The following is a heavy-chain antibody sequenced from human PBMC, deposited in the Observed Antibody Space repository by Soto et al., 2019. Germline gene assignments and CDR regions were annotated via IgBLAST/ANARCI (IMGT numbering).Heavy chain of an antibody. CDR1: GYTFTSYY. CDR2: INPSGGST. CDR3: ARDGPYYYDSSGQDAFDI. V-gene: IGHV1-46*01. Sequence: WASVKVSCKASGYTFTSYYMHWVRQAPGQGLEWMGIINPSGGSTSYAQKFQGRVTMTRDTSTSTVYMELSSLRSEDTAVYYCARDGPYYYDSSGQDAFDIWGQGTMVTVSS. J-gene: IGHJ3*02. D-gene: IGHD3-22*01.